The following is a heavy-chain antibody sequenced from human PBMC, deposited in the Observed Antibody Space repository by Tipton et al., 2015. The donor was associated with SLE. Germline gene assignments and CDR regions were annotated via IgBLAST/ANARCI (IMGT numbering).Heavy chain of an antibody. CDR1: GFIFSNYA. CDR2: ISYDGSRK. CDR3: AREDGRSEGYSYAY. Sequence: SLRLSCAASGFIFSNYAMHWVRQAPGKGLEWVAFISYDGSRKSYADSVKGRFTISRDNSNNMLFLQMGSLRAEDMAVYFCAREDGRSEGYSYAYWGQGTLVTVSS. V-gene: IGHV3-30*02. J-gene: IGHJ4*02. D-gene: IGHD5-24*01.